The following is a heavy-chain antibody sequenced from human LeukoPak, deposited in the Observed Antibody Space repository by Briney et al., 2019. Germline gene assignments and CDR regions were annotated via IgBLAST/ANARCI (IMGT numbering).Heavy chain of an antibody. CDR1: GGSISSGDYY. V-gene: IGHV4-30-4*01. CDR3: ARAPTFGGVYFDY. CDR2: MYYTGST. J-gene: IGHJ4*02. D-gene: IGHD3-16*01. Sequence: SQTLSLTCIVSGGSISSGDYYWSWIRQPPGKGLEWIGYMYYTGSTTYNPSLKSRVTISVDTSKNKFSLKLSSVTAADTAVYYCARAPTFGGVYFDYWGRGTLVTVSS.